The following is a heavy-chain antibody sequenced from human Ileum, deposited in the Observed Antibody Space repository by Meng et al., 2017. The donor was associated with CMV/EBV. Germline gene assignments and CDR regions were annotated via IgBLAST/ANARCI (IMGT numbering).Heavy chain of an antibody. CDR2: MYGDDNT. CDR1: GFTVSSTY. V-gene: IGHV3-53*01. CDR3: ARGVLGAIPQDY. Sequence: SCVASGFTVSSTYLSWVRQAPGKGLEWVAFMYGDDNTYYADSVRGRFTISRDNSKNTLYLQMNSLRVEDTAVYLCARGVLGAIPQDYWGQGTLVTVSS. J-gene: IGHJ4*02. D-gene: IGHD1-26*01.